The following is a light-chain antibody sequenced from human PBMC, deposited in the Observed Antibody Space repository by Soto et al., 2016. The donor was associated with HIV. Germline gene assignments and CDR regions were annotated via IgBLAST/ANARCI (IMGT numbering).Light chain of an antibody. V-gene: IGKV1-5*03. J-gene: IGKJ1*01. CDR2: QAS. Sequence: DIQMTQSPSTLSASVGDRVTINCRASQTVGTWLAWYQQRPGKAPNLLIYQASTLRSGVPSRFRGNGSGTEFSLTIVSLQPDDFATYYCQHYKTDRTFGQGTKVEVK. CDR1: QTVGTW. CDR3: QHYKTDRT.